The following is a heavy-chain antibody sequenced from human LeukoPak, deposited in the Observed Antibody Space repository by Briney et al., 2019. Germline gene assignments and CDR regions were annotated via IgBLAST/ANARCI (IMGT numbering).Heavy chain of an antibody. CDR3: AKGGIAVAFDY. CDR2: IDTSGAYT. V-gene: IGHV3-23*01. J-gene: IGHJ4*02. CDR1: GFTFTSYA. D-gene: IGHD6-19*01. Sequence: PGGSLRLSCAASGFTFTSYAMSWVRQAPAKGLEWVSAIDTSGAYTYYADSVKGRFTISRDNSKNTLYLQMNSLRAEDAAAYYCAKGGIAVAFDYWGQGTLVTVSS.